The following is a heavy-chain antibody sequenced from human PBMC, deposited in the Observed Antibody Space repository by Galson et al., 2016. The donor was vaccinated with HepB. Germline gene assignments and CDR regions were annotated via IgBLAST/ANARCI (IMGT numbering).Heavy chain of an antibody. Sequence: SLRLSCAASGFIFSSSWMSWVRQAPGKGLEWVSCISDRGAYTNYADSVKGRFTISRDNAKNSLYLQMNSLRAEDTAVYYCARDPDTLDFPYWYFDLWGRGTLVTVSS. CDR2: ISDRGAYT. CDR1: GFIFSSSW. CDR3: ARDPDTLDFPYWYFDL. J-gene: IGHJ2*01. V-gene: IGHV3-11*06. D-gene: IGHD2-15*01.